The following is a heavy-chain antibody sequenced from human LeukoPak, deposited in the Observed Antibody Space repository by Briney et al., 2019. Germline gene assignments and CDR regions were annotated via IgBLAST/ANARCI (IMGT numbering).Heavy chain of an antibody. Sequence: GGSLRLSCAASGFTFTSYAMTWVRQAPGKGLEWVSVISGSGDNAYYADSVMGRFTISRDNSKNTLYLQMSSLRAEDTAVYYCAKSLYSSSSMVDYWGQGTLVTVSS. CDR1: GFTFTSYA. CDR2: ISGSGDNA. D-gene: IGHD2-15*01. J-gene: IGHJ4*02. CDR3: AKSLYSSSSMVDY. V-gene: IGHV3-23*01.